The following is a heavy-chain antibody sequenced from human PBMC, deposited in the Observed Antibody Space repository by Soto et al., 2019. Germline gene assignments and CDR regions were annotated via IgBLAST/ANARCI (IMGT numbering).Heavy chain of an antibody. CDR1: GYTFTGYY. CDR2: INPNSGGT. J-gene: IGHJ6*02. Sequence: ASVKVSCKASGYTFTGYYMHWVRQAPGQGLEWMGWINPNSGGTNYAQKFQGWVTMTRDTSISTAYMELSRLRSDDTAVYYCARDGRVVQTGDYYYYGMDVWGQGTTVTVSS. CDR3: ARDGRVVQTGDYYYYGMDV. V-gene: IGHV1-2*04. D-gene: IGHD7-27*01.